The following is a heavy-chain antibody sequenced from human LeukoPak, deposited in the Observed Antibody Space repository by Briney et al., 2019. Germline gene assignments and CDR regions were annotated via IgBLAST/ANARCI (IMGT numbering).Heavy chain of an antibody. V-gene: IGHV4-30-4*08. D-gene: IGHD1-26*01. Sequence: SETLSLTCTVSGGSISSGGYYWSWIRQPPGKGLEWIGYIDYSGSTYSNPSLKSRVTISVDTSKNQFSLKLSSVTAADTAVYYCAALGARGHDYWGQGTLVTVSS. CDR1: GGSISSGGYY. J-gene: IGHJ4*02. CDR3: AALGARGHDY. CDR2: IDYSGST.